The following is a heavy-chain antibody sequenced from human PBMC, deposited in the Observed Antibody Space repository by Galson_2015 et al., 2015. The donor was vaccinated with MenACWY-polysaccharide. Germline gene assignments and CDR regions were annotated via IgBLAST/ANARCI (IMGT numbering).Heavy chain of an antibody. CDR3: TKAGAKYCSGSSCHFNWFDP. J-gene: IGHJ5*02. CDR1: GFSFSTYW. Sequence: SLRLSCAASGFSFSTYWMHWVRHAPGKGLVWVSRINADGSATGYADPVRGRFTISRDNAKNTLYLEINSLRAEDTAVYYCTKAGAKYCSGSSCHFNWFDPWGQGTLVTVSS. CDR2: INADGSAT. D-gene: IGHD2-15*01. V-gene: IGHV3-74*01.